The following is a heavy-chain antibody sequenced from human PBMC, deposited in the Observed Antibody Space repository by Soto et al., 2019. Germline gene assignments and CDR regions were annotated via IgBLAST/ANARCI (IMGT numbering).Heavy chain of an antibody. D-gene: IGHD4-17*01. Sequence: SQTMPLPCTASAGSLSSRTYHLGSLRQPPGKGLQWLGRTYNSASTYSNPSRKSRVTISVDTSKNQFSLKLCSVPAPDTAVYYCARRWDYGDYVGSYYYYYMEVWGKGTTVTVCS. CDR2: TYNSAST. J-gene: IGHJ6*03. CDR3: ARRWDYGDYVGSYYYYYMEV. V-gene: IGHV4-39*01. CDR1: AGSLSSRTYH.